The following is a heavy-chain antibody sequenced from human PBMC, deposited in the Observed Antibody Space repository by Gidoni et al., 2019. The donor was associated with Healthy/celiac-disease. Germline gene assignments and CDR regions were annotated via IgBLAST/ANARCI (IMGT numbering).Heavy chain of an antibody. V-gene: IGHV4-59*01. CDR3: ARGTSDYGGNTYYFDY. J-gene: IGHJ4*02. CDR2: IYYSGST. D-gene: IGHD4-17*01. CDR1: GGSISSYY. Sequence: QVQLQESGPGLVKPSETLSLTCTVSGGSISSYYWSWIRQPPGKGLEWIGYIYYSGSTNYNPSLKSRVTISVDTSKNQFSLKLSSVTAADTAVYYCARGTSDYGGNTYYFDYWGQGTLVTVSS.